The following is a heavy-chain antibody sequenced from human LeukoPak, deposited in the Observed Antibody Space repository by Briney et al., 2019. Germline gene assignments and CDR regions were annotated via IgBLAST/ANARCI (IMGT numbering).Heavy chain of an antibody. V-gene: IGHV3-66*01. D-gene: IGHD3-9*01. CDR3: ARDLTHDAFDI. CDR2: IYSGGST. CDR1: GFTVSSNY. Sequence: GGSLRLSCAASGFTVSSNYMSWVRQAPGKGLEWVSVIYSGGSTYYADSVKGRFTISRDNSKNTLYLQMNSLRAEDTAVYYCARDLTHDAFDIWGQGTMVTVSS. J-gene: IGHJ3*02.